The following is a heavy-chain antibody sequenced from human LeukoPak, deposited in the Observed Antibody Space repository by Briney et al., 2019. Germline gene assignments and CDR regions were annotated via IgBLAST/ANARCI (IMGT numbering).Heavy chain of an antibody. J-gene: IGHJ5*02. V-gene: IGHV1-18*01. D-gene: IGHD6-19*01. Sequence: GASVKVSCKASGYTFTTFDISWVRQAPGQGLEWMGWISTYNGNTNYAQNLQGRVTMTTDTSTSTAYMELRSLTSDDTAVCYCARARSGAVARNYNWFDPWGQGTLVTVSS. CDR1: GYTFTTFD. CDR3: ARARSGAVARNYNWFDP. CDR2: ISTYNGNT.